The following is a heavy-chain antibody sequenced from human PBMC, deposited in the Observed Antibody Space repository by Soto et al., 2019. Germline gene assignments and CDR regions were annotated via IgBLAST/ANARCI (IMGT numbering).Heavy chain of an antibody. Sequence: QVQLQQWGAGLLKPSETLSLTCAVYGGSFSGYYWSWIRQPPGKGLEWIGEINHSGSTNYNPSLKSRVTISVDTSKNQFSLKLSSVTAADTAVYYCARGPSHYDFWSGYYTGYYYGMDVWGQGTTVTVSS. V-gene: IGHV4-34*01. J-gene: IGHJ6*02. D-gene: IGHD3-3*01. CDR3: ARGPSHYDFWSGYYTGYYYGMDV. CDR2: INHSGST. CDR1: GGSFSGYY.